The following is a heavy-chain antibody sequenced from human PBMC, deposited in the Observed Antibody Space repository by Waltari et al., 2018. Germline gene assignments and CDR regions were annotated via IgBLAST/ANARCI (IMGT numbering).Heavy chain of an antibody. CDR3: ARGGMYFDY. CDR2: IKQDGSEK. J-gene: IGHJ4*02. V-gene: IGHV3-7*01. CDR1: GFTFSSSS. D-gene: IGHD3-16*01. Sequence: EVQLVESGGGLVQPGGSLRLSCAASGFTFSSSSMRWVRQAPGNGLEWVANIKQDGSEKYYVDSVKGRFTISRDNAKNSLYLQMNSLRAEDTAVYYCARGGMYFDYWGQGTLVTVSS.